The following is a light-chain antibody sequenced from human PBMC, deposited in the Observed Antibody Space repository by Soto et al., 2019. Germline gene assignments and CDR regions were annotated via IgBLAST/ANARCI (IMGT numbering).Light chain of an antibody. CDR1: SSDVGGYNY. V-gene: IGLV2-14*01. J-gene: IGLJ3*02. CDR2: DVS. CDR3: SSYTSSSINWV. Sequence: QSALTQPACVSGSPGQSITISCTGTSSDVGGYNYVSWYQQHPGKAPKLMIYDVSNRPSGVSNRFSGSKSGNTASLTISGLQAEDEADYYCSSYTSSSINWVFGGGTKLTVL.